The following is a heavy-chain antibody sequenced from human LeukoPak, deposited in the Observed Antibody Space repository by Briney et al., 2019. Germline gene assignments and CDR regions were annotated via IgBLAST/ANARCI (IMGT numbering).Heavy chain of an antibody. Sequence: SETLSLTCAVYGGSFSGYYWSWIRQPPGKGLEWIGEINHSGSTNYNPSLKSRVTISVDTSKNQFSLKLSSVTAADTAVYYCARAPYDFWSGYYSSSYYYGMDVWGQGTTVTVPS. J-gene: IGHJ6*02. D-gene: IGHD3-3*01. CDR3: ARAPYDFWSGYYSSSYYYGMDV. CDR1: GGSFSGYY. V-gene: IGHV4-34*01. CDR2: INHSGST.